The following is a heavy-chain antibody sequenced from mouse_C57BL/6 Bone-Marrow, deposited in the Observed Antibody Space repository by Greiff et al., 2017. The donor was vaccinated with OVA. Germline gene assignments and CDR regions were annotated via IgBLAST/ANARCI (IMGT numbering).Heavy chain of an antibody. CDR1: GYTFTSYW. V-gene: IGHV1-64*01. Sequence: VQLQQPGAELVKPGASVKLSCKASGYTFTSYWMHWVKQRPGQGLEWIGIIHPNSGSTNYHEKFKSKATLTVDKSSSTAYMQLSSLTSEDSAVYYCASSTLYLRYFDVWGTGTTVTVSS. CDR2: IHPNSGST. CDR3: ASSTLYLRYFDV. J-gene: IGHJ1*03. D-gene: IGHD2-12*01.